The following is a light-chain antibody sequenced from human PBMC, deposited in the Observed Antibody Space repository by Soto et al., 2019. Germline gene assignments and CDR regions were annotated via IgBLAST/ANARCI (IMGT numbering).Light chain of an antibody. CDR3: QKYNSAPWT. CDR1: KGIINY. J-gene: IGKJ1*01. V-gene: IGKV1-27*01. Sequence: DIQMTHSPSSLSTSVGDRVTITCRASKGIINYLAWYQQKPGKVPKLLIYAASTLQSGVPSRFSGSGSGTDFTLNISSLQPEDVATYYCQKYNSAPWTFGQGTKVEI. CDR2: AAS.